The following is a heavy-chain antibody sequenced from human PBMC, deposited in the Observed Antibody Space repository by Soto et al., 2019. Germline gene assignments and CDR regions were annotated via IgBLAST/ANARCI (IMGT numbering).Heavy chain of an antibody. D-gene: IGHD6-13*01. CDR1: GGSISSYY. Sequence: SETLSLTCTVSGGSISSYYWSWIRQPPGKGLEWIGYIYYSGSTNYNPSLKSRVTISVDTSKNQFSLKLSSVTAADTAVYYCARSKYSSSWDQFDYWGQGTLVTVSS. CDR3: ARSKYSSSWDQFDY. J-gene: IGHJ4*02. CDR2: IYYSGST. V-gene: IGHV4-59*01.